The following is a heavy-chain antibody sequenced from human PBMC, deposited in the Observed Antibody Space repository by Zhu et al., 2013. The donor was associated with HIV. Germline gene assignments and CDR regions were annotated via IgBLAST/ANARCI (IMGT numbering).Heavy chain of an antibody. CDR1: GYTFTGYG. CDR3: ARVGDFWRGDY. J-gene: IGHJ4*02. CDR2: INLGNGNT. Sequence: QVQLVQSGAEVKKPGASVKVSCKTSGYTFTGYGMHWVRQAPGQRLEWMGWINLGNGNTKYSEKFQGRVTITRDTSASIVYMDLSSLRSEDTAVYYCARVGDFWRGDYWGQGTLVTVSS. D-gene: IGHD3-3*01. V-gene: IGHV1-3*01.